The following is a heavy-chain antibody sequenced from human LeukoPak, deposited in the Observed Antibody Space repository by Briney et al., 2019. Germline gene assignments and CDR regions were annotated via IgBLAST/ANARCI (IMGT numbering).Heavy chain of an antibody. CDR3: ATQQCSGGSCYSRAIWFDP. CDR1: GGSISSSSYY. D-gene: IGHD2-15*01. V-gene: IGHV4-39*01. CDR2: TYHSGNT. Sequence: SETLSLTCTVSGGSISSSSYYWGWIRQPPGKGLEWIASTYHSGNTYYNPSLKSRATVSVDTSKNQFSLKLNSVIAADTAVYYCATQQCSGGSCYSRAIWFDPWGQGTLVTVSS. J-gene: IGHJ5*02.